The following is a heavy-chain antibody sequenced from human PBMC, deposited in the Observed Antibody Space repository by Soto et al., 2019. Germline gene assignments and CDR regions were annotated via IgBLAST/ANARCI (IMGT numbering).Heavy chain of an antibody. J-gene: IGHJ4*02. CDR1: GGSISSSTSY. Sequence: QLQLQESGPGLVRPSETLSLTCAVSGGSISSSTSYWGWIRQPPGKGLEWIGSIDYRGSTFYNPSLXXXVXVSVDTSKNHFFLKLTSVTAADTAVYYCAKKSNALASKPPDYWGQGTLVTVSS. D-gene: IGHD6-19*01. CDR2: IDYRGST. V-gene: IGHV4-39*02. CDR3: AKKSNALASKPPDY.